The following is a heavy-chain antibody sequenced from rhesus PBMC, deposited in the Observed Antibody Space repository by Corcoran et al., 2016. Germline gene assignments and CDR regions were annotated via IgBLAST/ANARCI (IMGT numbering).Heavy chain of an antibody. CDR3: ARGIAAALFDY. V-gene: IGHV4-127*01. Sequence: QVQLQESGPGLVKPSGTLSLTRAVSGYYTSRGSCWSWIRQLPGEGLEGGGDIGGSSGSTNYNPSLKSRVTISKDTSKNQFSLKLSSVTAADTAVYYCARGIAAALFDYWGQGVLVTVSS. D-gene: IGHD6-31*01. CDR1: GYYTSRGSC. CDR2: IGGSSGST. J-gene: IGHJ4*01.